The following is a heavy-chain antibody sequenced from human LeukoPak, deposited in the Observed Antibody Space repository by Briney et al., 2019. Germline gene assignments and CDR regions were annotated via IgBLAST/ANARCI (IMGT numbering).Heavy chain of an antibody. D-gene: IGHD6-19*01. CDR3: ATFAGAGGYFDY. Sequence: SETLSLTCTVSGGSISSYYWSWIRQPPGKGLGWIGYIYYSGSTNYNPSLKSRVTISVDTSKNQFSLKLSSVTAADTAVYYCATFAGAGGYFDYWGQGTLVTVSS. J-gene: IGHJ4*02. V-gene: IGHV4-59*08. CDR1: GGSISSYY. CDR2: IYYSGST.